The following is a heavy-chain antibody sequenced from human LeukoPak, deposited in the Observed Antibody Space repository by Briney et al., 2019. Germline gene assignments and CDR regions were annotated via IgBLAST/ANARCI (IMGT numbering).Heavy chain of an antibody. J-gene: IGHJ3*02. D-gene: IGHD3-22*01. CDR1: GFTFSSYS. CDR3: ARGAGKWTYYYDSSGHPDAFDI. CDR2: ISSSSSYI. V-gene: IGHV3-21*01. Sequence: GGSLRLSCAASGFTFSSYSMNWVRQAPGKGLEWVSSISSSSSYIYYADSVKGRFTISRDNAKNSLYLQMNSLRAEDTAVYYCARGAGKWTYYYDSSGHPDAFDIWGQGTMVTVSS.